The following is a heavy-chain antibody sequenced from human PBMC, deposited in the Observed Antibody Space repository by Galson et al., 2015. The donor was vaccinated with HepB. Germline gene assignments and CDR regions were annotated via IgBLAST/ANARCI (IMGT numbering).Heavy chain of an antibody. J-gene: IGHJ5*02. D-gene: IGHD3-9*01. CDR1: GGTFSSYA. Sequence: SVKVSCKASGGTFSSYAISWVRQAPGQGLEWMGGIIPIFGTANYAQKFQGRVTITADESTSTAYMELSSLRSEDTAVYYCAREDYDILTGYLADTYNWFDPWGQGTLVTVSS. CDR2: IIPIFGTA. V-gene: IGHV1-69*13. CDR3: AREDYDILTGYLADTYNWFDP.